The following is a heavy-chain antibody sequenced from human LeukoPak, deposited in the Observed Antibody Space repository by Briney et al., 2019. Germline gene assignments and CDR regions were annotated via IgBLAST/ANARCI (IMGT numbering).Heavy chain of an antibody. CDR1: GGSISSNSYY. CDR3: CIAVAGKPSIPIDY. V-gene: IGHV4-39*03. J-gene: IGHJ4*02. D-gene: IGHD6-19*01. CDR2: IYYSGCT. Sequence: SETLSLTCAVSGGSISSNSYYWGWIRQPPGKGLEWIGSIYYSGCTYYNPSLKSRVTISVDTSKNQFSLQLSSVTAADTAVYYCCIAVAGKPSIPIDYWGQGTLVTVSS.